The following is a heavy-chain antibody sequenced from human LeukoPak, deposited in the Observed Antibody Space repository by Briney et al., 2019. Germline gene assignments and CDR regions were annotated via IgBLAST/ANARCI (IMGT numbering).Heavy chain of an antibody. Sequence: NASQTLSLTCTVSRGSISSGDYYWSWIRQHPGKGLEWIGYIYSSGSTYYNPSLKSRLTISVDTSKNQFSLKLSSVTAADTAVYYCARHRSGGYYYGVLDYWGQGTLVTVSS. CDR1: RGSISSGDYY. D-gene: IGHD5-18*01. J-gene: IGHJ4*02. CDR2: IYSSGST. CDR3: ARHRSGGYYYGVLDY. V-gene: IGHV4-31*03.